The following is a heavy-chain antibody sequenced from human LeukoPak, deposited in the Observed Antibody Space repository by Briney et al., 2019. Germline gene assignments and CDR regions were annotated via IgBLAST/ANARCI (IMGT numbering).Heavy chain of an antibody. V-gene: IGHV3-23*01. D-gene: IGHD1-26*01. J-gene: IGHJ4*02. CDR2: ISGSGGST. Sequence: PGGSLRLSCAASGFTFSSYAMSWVRQAPGKGLEWVSAISGSGGSTYYADSVKGRFTISRDNSKNTLYLQMNSLRAEDTAVYYCAEGSGVRNYFDYWGQGTLVTVSS. CDR3: AEGSGVRNYFDY. CDR1: GFTFSSYA.